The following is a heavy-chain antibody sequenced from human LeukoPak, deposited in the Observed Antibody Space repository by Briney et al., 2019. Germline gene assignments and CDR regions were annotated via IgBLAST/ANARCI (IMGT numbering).Heavy chain of an antibody. CDR2: IYYSGST. V-gene: IGHV4-59*12. Sequence: SETLSLTCTVSGGSISSYYWSWIRQPPGKGLEWIGYIYYSGSTNYNPSLKSRVTISVDTSKNQFSLNLSSVTAADTALYYCARSHSGSYFDAFDIWGQGTMVTISS. D-gene: IGHD1-26*01. CDR3: ARSHSGSYFDAFDI. CDR1: GGSISSYY. J-gene: IGHJ3*02.